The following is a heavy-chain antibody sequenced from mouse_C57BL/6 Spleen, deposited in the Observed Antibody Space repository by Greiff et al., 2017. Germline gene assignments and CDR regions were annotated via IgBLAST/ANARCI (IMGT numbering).Heavy chain of an antibody. J-gene: IGHJ3*01. D-gene: IGHD2-4*01. Sequence: QVQLQQPGAELVRPGSSVKLSCKASGYTFTSYWMHWVKQRPIQGLEWIGNIDPSDSETHYTPKFKDKATLTVDKSSSTAYMQLSSLTSEDSAVYYCARYKGDYDGTWFAYWGKGTLVTVSA. CDR3: ARYKGDYDGTWFAY. CDR2: IDPSDSET. V-gene: IGHV1-52*01. CDR1: GYTFTSYW.